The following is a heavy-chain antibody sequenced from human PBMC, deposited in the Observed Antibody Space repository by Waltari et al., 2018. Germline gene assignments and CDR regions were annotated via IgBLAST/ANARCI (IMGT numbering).Heavy chain of an antibody. CDR2: IIPSLGIA. Sequence: QVQLVQSGAEVKKPGSSVKVPCKSSGGTFSSFTISWVRQPPGQGLEWMGRIIPSLGIANYAQKFQGRVTITADKSTSTAYMELSSLRSEDTAVYYCARVGYCSSTSCLGYNWFDPWGQGTLVTVSS. CDR1: GGTFSSFT. D-gene: IGHD2-2*01. J-gene: IGHJ5*02. V-gene: IGHV1-69*02. CDR3: ARVGYCSSTSCLGYNWFDP.